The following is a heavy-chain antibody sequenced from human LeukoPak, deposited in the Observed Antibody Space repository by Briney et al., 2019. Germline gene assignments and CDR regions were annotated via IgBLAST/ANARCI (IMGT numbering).Heavy chain of an antibody. CDR2: ISSTSTYI. V-gene: IGHV3-21*01. CDR3: ARDRGYTQDY. D-gene: IGHD5-12*01. CDR1: GFTFSSFT. J-gene: IGHJ4*02. Sequence: PGGSLRLSCAASGFTFSSFTMNWVRQAPGKGLEWVSSISSTSTYIHYADSVKGRFTISRDNAKNTLYLQMNSLRAEDTAVYYCARDRGYTQDYWGLGTLVTVSS.